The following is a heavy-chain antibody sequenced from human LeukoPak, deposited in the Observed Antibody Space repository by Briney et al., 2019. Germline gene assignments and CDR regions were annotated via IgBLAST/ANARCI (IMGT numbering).Heavy chain of an antibody. CDR3: ARDEGYSGDYYYYYIDI. CDR1: GGSISSSSYY. D-gene: IGHD3-22*01. Sequence: SETLSLTCTVSGGSISSSSYYWGWIRQPPGKGLEWIGSIYYSGSTYYNPSLKSRVTISVDTSKNQFSLRLSSVTAADTAVYYCARDEGYSGDYYYYYIDIWGKGTTVTISS. J-gene: IGHJ6*03. V-gene: IGHV4-39*07. CDR2: IYYSGST.